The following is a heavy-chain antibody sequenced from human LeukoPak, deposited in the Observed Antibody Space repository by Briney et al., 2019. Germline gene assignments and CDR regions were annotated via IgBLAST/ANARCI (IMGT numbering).Heavy chain of an antibody. D-gene: IGHD3-10*01. V-gene: IGHV1-18*01. J-gene: IGHJ4*02. CDR3: ASSYYYGSGEATSGYY. CDR1: GYTFTSYG. CDR2: ISAYNGNT. Sequence: ASVKVSCKASGYTFTSYGISWVRQAPGQGLEWMGWISAYNGNTNYAQKLQGRVTMTTDTSTSTAYMELRSLRSDDTAVYYCASSYYYGSGEATSGYYWGQGTLVTVSS.